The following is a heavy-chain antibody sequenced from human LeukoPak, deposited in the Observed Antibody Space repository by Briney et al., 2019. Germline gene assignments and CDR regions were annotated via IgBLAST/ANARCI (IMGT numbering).Heavy chain of an antibody. CDR1: GSTLGLHD. V-gene: IGHV3-21*01. CDR2: ISISSVNI. J-gene: IGHJ4*02. Sequence: GGSLRLSCAASGSTLGLHDMNWVRQAPGKGLEWVSSISISSVNIFYADSVKGRFTISRDNAKNSLFLQMNSLRAEDTAVYYCATGYSYGPHYWGQGTLVTVSS. D-gene: IGHD5-12*01. CDR3: ATGYSYGPHY.